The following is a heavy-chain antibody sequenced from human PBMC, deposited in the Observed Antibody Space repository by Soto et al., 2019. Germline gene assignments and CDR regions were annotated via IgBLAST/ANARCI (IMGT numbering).Heavy chain of an antibody. Sequence: PGGSLRLSCAASGFTFSSYAMSWVRQAPGKGLEWVSAISGSGGSTYYADSVKGRFTISRDNSKNTLYLQMDSLRAEDTAVYYCAKDRGPYCSSGSCYSTYYFDYWGQGTLVTVSS. D-gene: IGHD2-15*01. V-gene: IGHV3-23*01. CDR3: AKDRGPYCSSGSCYSTYYFDY. CDR2: ISGSGGST. J-gene: IGHJ4*02. CDR1: GFTFSSYA.